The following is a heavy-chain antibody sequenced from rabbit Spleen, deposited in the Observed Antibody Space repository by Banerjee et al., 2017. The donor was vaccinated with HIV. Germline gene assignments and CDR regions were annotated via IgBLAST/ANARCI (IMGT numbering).Heavy chain of an antibody. CDR2: VEAGSSGFT. Sequence: QEQLVESGGGLVKPGASLTLTCKASGVSFSVSSYMCWVRQAPGKGLEWIACVEAGSSGFTYFASWAKGRFTISKTSSTTVTLQMTSLTAADTATYFCARDTSSSFSSYGMDLWGPGTLVTV. V-gene: IGHV1S45*01. D-gene: IGHD1-1*01. J-gene: IGHJ6*01. CDR1: GVSFSVSSY. CDR3: ARDTSSSFSSYGMDL.